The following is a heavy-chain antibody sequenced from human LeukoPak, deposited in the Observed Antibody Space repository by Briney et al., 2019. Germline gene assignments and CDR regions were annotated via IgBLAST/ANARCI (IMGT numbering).Heavy chain of an antibody. CDR2: IRGKGDSYST. D-gene: IGHD3-22*01. J-gene: IGHJ4*02. V-gene: IGHV3-73*01. Sequence: GGSLRLSCAASGFTFSGSALHWVRQASGKGPEWVGRIRGKGDSYSTAYAASVKGRFTISRDDSKNTAYLQMNSLKTEDTAVYYCRGAYYDSGGPEYYFDYWGQGTLVTVSS. CDR3: RGAYYDSGGPEYYFDY. CDR1: GFTFSGSA.